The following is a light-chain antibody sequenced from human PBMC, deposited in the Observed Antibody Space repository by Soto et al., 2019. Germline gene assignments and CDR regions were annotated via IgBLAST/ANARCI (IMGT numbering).Light chain of an antibody. CDR1: SSDIGGYIF. V-gene: IGLV2-14*01. Sequence: QSALTQPASVSGSPGQSITVSCTGTSSDIGGYIFVSWYQQHPGKAPKLMIYDINNRPSGVSKRFSGSKSGNTASLTISGLQAEDEADYYCVSYTARSSYVFGTGTKLPS. CDR3: VSYTARSSYV. J-gene: IGLJ1*01. CDR2: DIN.